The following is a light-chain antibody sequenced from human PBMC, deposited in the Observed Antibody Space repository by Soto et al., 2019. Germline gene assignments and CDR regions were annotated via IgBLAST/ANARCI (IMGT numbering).Light chain of an antibody. Sequence: DIQMTQSPSTLSASVGDTVTVTCRASQTISSWLAWYQQKPGKAPKLLIYAASSLQSGVPSRFSGSGSGTDFTLTISSLQPEDFATYYCQQANSFPFTFGQGTRLEIK. CDR2: AAS. CDR3: QQANSFPFT. J-gene: IGKJ5*01. V-gene: IGKV1-12*01. CDR1: QTISSW.